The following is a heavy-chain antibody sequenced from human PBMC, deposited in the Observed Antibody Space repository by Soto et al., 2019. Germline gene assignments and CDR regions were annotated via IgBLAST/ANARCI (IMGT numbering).Heavy chain of an antibody. CDR1: GYAFTTYG. Sequence: QVHLLQSGAEVKKPGASVKVSCQGSGYAFTTYGITWVRQAPGQGLEWMGWISAHNGNTNYAQKLQGRVTVTRDTSTSTADMELRSLRYEDTAVYYCARGRYGDYWGQGALVTVSS. J-gene: IGHJ4*02. V-gene: IGHV1-18*01. CDR2: ISAHNGNT. D-gene: IGHD1-1*01. CDR3: ARGRYGDY.